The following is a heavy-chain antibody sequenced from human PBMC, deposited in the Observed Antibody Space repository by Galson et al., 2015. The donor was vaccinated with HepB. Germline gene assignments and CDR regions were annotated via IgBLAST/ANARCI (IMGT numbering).Heavy chain of an antibody. CDR1: GFTFSSYW. J-gene: IGHJ4*02. CDR2: IKQDGSEK. CDR3: ARGYYDILTGYGDYFDY. D-gene: IGHD3-9*01. V-gene: IGHV3-7*01. Sequence: SLRLSCAASGFTFSSYWMSWVRQTPGKGLEWVANIKQDGSEKYYVDSVKGRFTISRDNAKNSLYLQMNSLRAEDTAVYYCARGYYDILTGYGDYFDYWGQGTLVTVSS.